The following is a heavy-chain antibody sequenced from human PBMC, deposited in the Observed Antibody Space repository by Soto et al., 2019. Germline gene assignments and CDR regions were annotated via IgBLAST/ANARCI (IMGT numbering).Heavy chain of an antibody. CDR2: ISHDGATQ. V-gene: IGHV3-30*18. CDR1: GFTFSSSG. D-gene: IGHD5-18*01. CDR3: AKDQVDTTMLMVY. J-gene: IGHJ4*02. Sequence: QVQLVESGGGVVQPGRSLRLSCAASGFTFSSSGMHWVRQAPGKGLEWVAVISHDGATQYYADSVKGRFTISRDNPKNTLYLQMNSLRTEDTAVYFCAKDQVDTTMLMVYWGQGTLVTVSS.